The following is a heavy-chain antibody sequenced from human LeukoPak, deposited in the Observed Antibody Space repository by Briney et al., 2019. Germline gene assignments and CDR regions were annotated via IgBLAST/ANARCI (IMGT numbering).Heavy chain of an antibody. J-gene: IGHJ5*02. V-gene: IGHV4-34*01. CDR3: AAQDVNWFDP. CDR1: GGSFSGYY. Sequence: SETLSLTCAVYGGSFSGYYWSWIRQPPGKGLEWIGEINHSGSTNYNPSLKSRVTISVDTSKNQFSLKLSSVTAADTAVYYCAAQDVNWFDPWGQGTLVTVSS. D-gene: IGHD2-15*01. CDR2: INHSGST.